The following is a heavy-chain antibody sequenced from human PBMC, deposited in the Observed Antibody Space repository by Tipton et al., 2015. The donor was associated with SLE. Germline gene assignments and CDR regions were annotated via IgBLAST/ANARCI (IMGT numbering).Heavy chain of an antibody. D-gene: IGHD3-22*01. CDR3: ARDALAYYYDSSGYYFDY. CDR1: GGSISSSSYY. V-gene: IGHV4-39*07. Sequence: TLSLTCTVSGGSISSSSYYWGWIRQPPGKGLEWIGSSYYSWSSYYNPSLKSRVTISVYTTKNLFSLTLSSVTAADTAVYYCARDALAYYYDSSGYYFDYWGQGKLVTVSS. J-gene: IGHJ4*02. CDR2: SYYSWSS.